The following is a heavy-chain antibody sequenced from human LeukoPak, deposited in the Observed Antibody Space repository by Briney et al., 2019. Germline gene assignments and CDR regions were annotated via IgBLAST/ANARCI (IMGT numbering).Heavy chain of an antibody. Sequence: PSETLSLTCAVYGGSFSGYYWSWIRQPPGKGLEWIGEINHSGSTNYNPSLKSRVTISVDTSKNQFSLKLSSVTAADTAVYYCARGEKEMATIRRYYFDYWGQGTLVTVSS. J-gene: IGHJ4*02. CDR3: ARGEKEMATIRRYYFDY. CDR2: INHSGST. D-gene: IGHD5-24*01. V-gene: IGHV4-34*01. CDR1: GGSFSGYY.